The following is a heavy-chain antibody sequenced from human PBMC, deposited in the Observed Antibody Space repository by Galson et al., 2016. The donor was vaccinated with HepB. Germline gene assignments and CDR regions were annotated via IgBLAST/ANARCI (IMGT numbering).Heavy chain of an antibody. J-gene: IGHJ4*02. CDR1: GFTFSRYG. D-gene: IGHD3-10*01. CDR3: AKYPYYYGSGSYLYFHH. CDR2: ISYDGSNK. V-gene: IGHV3-30*18. Sequence: SLRLSCAASGFTFSRYGMHWVRQAPGKGLEWVTFISYDGSNKYYADSVTGRFTISRDNSKNTLHLQMNGLRAEDMAVYYCAKYPYYYGSGSYLYFHHWGQGTLVTVSS.